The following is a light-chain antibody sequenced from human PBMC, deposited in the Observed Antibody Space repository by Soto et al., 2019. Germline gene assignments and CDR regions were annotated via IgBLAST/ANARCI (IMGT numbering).Light chain of an antibody. CDR1: QSVGRY. CDR3: QQRSNWVT. V-gene: IGKV3-11*01. Sequence: EIVLTQSPATLSLSPGERATLSCRASQSVGRYLAWYQQKPGQAPRLLIYDASNRATGIPARFSGSGSATDFTLTISSLEPEDFAVYYCQQRSNWVTFGPGTKVEI. CDR2: DAS. J-gene: IGKJ3*01.